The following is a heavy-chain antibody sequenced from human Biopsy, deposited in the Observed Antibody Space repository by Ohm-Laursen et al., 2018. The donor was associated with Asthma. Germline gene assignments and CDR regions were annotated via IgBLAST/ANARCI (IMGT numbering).Heavy chain of an antibody. CDR1: GVSVGTRGYS. CDR3: ARIYDYWSGHYGFDP. CDR2: LYHSGTN. Sequence: SQTLSLTCSVSGVSVGTRGYSWTWIRQTPGRGLEWIGYLYHSGTNYYNPSLRSRVAILEDKSRTQFSLNLKSVAAADTAVYYCARIYDYWSGHYGFDPWGQGTLVTVSS. V-gene: IGHV4-30-2*01. J-gene: IGHJ5*02. D-gene: IGHD3-3*01.